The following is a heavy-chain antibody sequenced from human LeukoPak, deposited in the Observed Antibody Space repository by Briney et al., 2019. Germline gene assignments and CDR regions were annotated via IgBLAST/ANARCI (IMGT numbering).Heavy chain of an antibody. CDR2: INSDGSST. CDR3: ARRRVSGSYIPY. D-gene: IGHD1-26*01. V-gene: IGHV3-74*01. J-gene: IGHJ4*02. Sequence: WGSLRLSCAASGCTFSSYWMHWVRQAPGKGLVWVSRINSDGSSTSYADSVKGRFTISRDNAKNTLYLQMNSRRAEDTAVYYCARRRVSGSYIPYWGQGTLVTVSS. CDR1: GCTFSSYW.